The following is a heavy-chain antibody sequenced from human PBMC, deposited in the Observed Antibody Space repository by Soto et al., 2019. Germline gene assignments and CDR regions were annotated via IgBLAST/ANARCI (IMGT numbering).Heavy chain of an antibody. CDR3: ERDQTRRLRYYYYGIDV. Sequence: SETLSLTCTVSGGSISSGDYYWSWIRQPPGKGLEWIGYIYYSGSTYYNPSLKSRVTISVDTSKNQFSLKLSSVTAAETAVYYCERDQTRRLRYYYYGIDVWGQGNTVTVS. CDR2: IYYSGST. CDR1: GGSISSGDYY. J-gene: IGHJ6*02. D-gene: IGHD2-15*01. V-gene: IGHV4-30-4*02.